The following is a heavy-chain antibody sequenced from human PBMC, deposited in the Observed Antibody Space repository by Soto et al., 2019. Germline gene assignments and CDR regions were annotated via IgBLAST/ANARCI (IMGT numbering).Heavy chain of an antibody. CDR1: GFTFSSYA. V-gene: IGHV3-23*01. CDR3: AKAPPYYDTLTGYYIRY. CDR2: ISGSGGST. J-gene: IGHJ4*02. D-gene: IGHD3-9*01. Sequence: SGGSLRLSCAASGFTFSSYAMSWVRQAPGKGLEWVSAISGSGGSTYYADSVKGRFTISRDNSKNTLYLQMNSLRAEDTAVYYCAKAPPYYDTLTGYYIRYWGQGTLVTVSS.